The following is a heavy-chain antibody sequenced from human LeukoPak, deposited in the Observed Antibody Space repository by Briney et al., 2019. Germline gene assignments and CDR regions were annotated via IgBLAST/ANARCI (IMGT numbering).Heavy chain of an antibody. V-gene: IGHV1-2*02. D-gene: IGHD3-10*01. CDR1: GYTFTSYG. CDR2: INPNSGGT. CDR3: ATDFYYGSGNYPDY. J-gene: IGHJ4*02. Sequence: ASVKVSCKASGYTFTSYGISWVRQAPGQGLEWMGWINPNSGGTNYAQRFQGRVTMTRDTSISTAYMELSSLRSDDTAVYYCATDFYYGSGNYPDYWGQGTPVTVSS.